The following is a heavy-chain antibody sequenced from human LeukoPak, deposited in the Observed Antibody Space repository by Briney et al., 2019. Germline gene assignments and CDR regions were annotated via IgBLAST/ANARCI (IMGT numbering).Heavy chain of an antibody. CDR1: GGSISSGGYY. V-gene: IGHV4-39*01. CDR3: ARRSGTYHAFDI. J-gene: IGHJ3*02. Sequence: SETLSLTCTVSGGSISSGGYYWGWVRQPPGKGLEWIGSFYYTGSTFYSPSLKSRVTISVDTSKNQFSLKLSSVTAADTAVYYCARRSGTYHAFDIWGQGTMVTVSS. CDR2: FYYTGST. D-gene: IGHD1-26*01.